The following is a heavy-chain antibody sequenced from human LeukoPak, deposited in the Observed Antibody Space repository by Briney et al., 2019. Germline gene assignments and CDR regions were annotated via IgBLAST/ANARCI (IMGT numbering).Heavy chain of an antibody. CDR2: ISGSGGST. CDR3: AKDRAYSNQLRAAFDY. J-gene: IGHJ4*02. D-gene: IGHD4-4*01. CDR1: GFTFSSYA. Sequence: GGSLRLSCAASGFTFSSYAMSWVRQAPGKGLEWVSAISGSGGSTYYADSVKGRFTISRDNSKNTLYLQMNSLRAEDTAVYYCAKDRAYSNQLRAAFDYWGQGTLVTVSS. V-gene: IGHV3-23*01.